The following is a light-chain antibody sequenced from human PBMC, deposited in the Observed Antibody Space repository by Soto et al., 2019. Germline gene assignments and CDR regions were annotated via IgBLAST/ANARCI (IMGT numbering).Light chain of an antibody. J-gene: IGLJ2*01. CDR3: SSYAGSNRGV. Sequence: QSALTQPPSASGSPGQSVTISCTGTSSDVGGYNYASWYQQHPGKAPKLILYEVSKRPPGVPDRFSGSKSGNTASLTVSGLQAEDEDDYYCSSYAGSNRGVFGGGTNVTVL. CDR1: SSDVGGYNY. CDR2: EVS. V-gene: IGLV2-8*01.